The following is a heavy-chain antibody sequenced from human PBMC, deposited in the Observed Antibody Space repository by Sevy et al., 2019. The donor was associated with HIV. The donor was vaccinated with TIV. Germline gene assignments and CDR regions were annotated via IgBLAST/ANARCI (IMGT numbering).Heavy chain of an antibody. D-gene: IGHD3-22*01. CDR1: GFAFSSYG. CDR2: ISYDGSNK. V-gene: IGHV3-30*18. Sequence: GGSLRLSCAASGFAFSSYGMHWVSQAPGKGLEWVAVISYDGSNKYYADSVKGRFTISRDNSKNTLYLQMNSLRAEDTAVYYCAKGSYYYDSSGYKKNWYFDLWGRCTLVTVSS. CDR3: AKGSYYYDSSGYKKNWYFDL. J-gene: IGHJ2*01.